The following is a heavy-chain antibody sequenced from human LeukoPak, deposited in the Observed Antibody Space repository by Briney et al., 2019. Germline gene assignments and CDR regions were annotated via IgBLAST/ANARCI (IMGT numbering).Heavy chain of an antibody. J-gene: IGHJ4*02. D-gene: IGHD6-6*01. CDR1: GFTFSSYA. Sequence: GGSLRLSCAASGFTFSSYAMSWVRQAPGKGLEWVSTISGSGGSTYYADSVKGRLTISRDNAKNSLYLQMNSLRAEDTAAYYCARVGSSDFDYWGQGTLVTVSS. V-gene: IGHV3-23*01. CDR2: ISGSGGST. CDR3: ARVGSSDFDY.